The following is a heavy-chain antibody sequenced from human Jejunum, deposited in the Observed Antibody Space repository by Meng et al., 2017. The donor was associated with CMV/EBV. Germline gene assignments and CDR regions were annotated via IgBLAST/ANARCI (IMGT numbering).Heavy chain of an antibody. CDR3: GGPRITATGLTHFDH. CDR1: GFTFSDYA. D-gene: IGHD6-13*01. CDR2: IGGGAART. Sequence: SGFTFSDYAMSWVRQAPGKGLEWVSGIGGGAARTYYADSVRGRFTISRDNSKNTMYLQMNSLRAEDTAVYYCGGPRITATGLTHFDHWGQGTLVTVSS. J-gene: IGHJ4*02. V-gene: IGHV3-23*01.